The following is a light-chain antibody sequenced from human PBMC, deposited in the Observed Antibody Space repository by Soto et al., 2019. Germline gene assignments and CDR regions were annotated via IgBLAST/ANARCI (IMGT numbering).Light chain of an antibody. Sequence: EIVLTQSPGTLSLSPGERATLSCRASQSVSSSYLAWYQQKPGQAPRLLIYGASSRSTGIPDRFSGSGSGTDFTLTISRLEPEDFAVYSCQQYGSSPRTCGQGTKVDIK. CDR2: GAS. CDR1: QSVSSSY. J-gene: IGKJ1*01. CDR3: QQYGSSPRT. V-gene: IGKV3-20*01.